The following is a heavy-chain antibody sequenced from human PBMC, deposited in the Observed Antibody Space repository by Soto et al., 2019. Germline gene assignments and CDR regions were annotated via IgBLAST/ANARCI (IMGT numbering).Heavy chain of an antibody. CDR3: ARDSVGGAGEVYYYGMDV. V-gene: IGHV1-69*06. D-gene: IGHD3-10*01. Sequence: QVQLVQSGAEVKKPGSSVKVSCKASGGTFSSYAISWVRQAPGQGLAWMGGIIPIFGTANYAQKFQGRVTSTADKSTSTAYMELSSLRSEDTAVYYCARDSVGGAGEVYYYGMDVWGRGTTVTVSS. CDR1: GGTFSSYA. J-gene: IGHJ6*02. CDR2: IIPIFGTA.